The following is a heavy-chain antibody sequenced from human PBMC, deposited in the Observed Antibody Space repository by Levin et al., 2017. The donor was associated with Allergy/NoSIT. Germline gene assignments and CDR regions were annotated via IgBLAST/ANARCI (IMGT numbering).Heavy chain of an antibody. V-gene: IGHV3-23*01. Sequence: GESLKISCAASGFTFINYAMSWVRQAPGTGLEWVSGISSSGRSTWYADSVKGRFTISRDNSKNTLYLQMNSLRAGDTALYYCARDTPDLSPGPYFDYWGQGTLVTVSS. CDR1: GFTFINYA. CDR2: ISSSGRST. J-gene: IGHJ4*02. CDR3: ARDTPDLSPGPYFDY.